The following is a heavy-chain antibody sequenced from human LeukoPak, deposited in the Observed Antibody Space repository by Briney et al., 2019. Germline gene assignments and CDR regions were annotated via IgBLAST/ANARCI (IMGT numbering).Heavy chain of an antibody. CDR1: GFTFSSYE. CDR3: AKGRVGATRYYFDY. D-gene: IGHD1-26*01. Sequence: GGSLRLSCAASGFTFSSYEMNWVRQAPGKGLEWVSYISSSGSTIYYADSVKGRFTISRDNAKNSLYLQMNSLGAEDTAVYYCAKGRVGATRYYFDYWGQGTLVTVSS. V-gene: IGHV3-48*03. CDR2: ISSSGSTI. J-gene: IGHJ4*02.